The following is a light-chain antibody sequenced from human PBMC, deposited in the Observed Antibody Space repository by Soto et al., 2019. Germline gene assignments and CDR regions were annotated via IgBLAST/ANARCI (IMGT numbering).Light chain of an antibody. V-gene: IGKV1-5*03. CDR3: QQYNGYWT. J-gene: IGKJ1*01. Sequence: DIQMTQSPSTLSASVGDRATITCRASQSISGSLAWYQQKPGKAPRLLIYEASNLKSAVPSRFSGSGSGTEYTLTISSLQPDDSASYYCQQYNGYWTFGQGTRVEIK. CDR2: EAS. CDR1: QSISGS.